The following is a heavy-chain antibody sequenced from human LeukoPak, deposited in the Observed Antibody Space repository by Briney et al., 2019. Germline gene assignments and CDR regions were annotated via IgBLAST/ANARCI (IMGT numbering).Heavy chain of an antibody. J-gene: IGHJ4*02. CDR1: GGSFSGYY. Sequence: SETLSLTCAVYGGSFSGYYWSWIRQPPGKGLEWIGEINHSGSTNYNPSLKSRVSISVDTPKNQFSLKLSSVTAADTAVYYCARDLSGGSSWYEYYFDYWGQGTLVTVSS. D-gene: IGHD6-13*01. CDR3: ARDLSGGSSWYEYYFDY. V-gene: IGHV4-34*01. CDR2: INHSGST.